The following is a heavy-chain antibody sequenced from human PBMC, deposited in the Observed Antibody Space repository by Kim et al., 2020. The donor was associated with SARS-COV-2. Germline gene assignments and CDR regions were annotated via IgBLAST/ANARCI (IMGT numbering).Heavy chain of an antibody. V-gene: IGHV3-23*01. CDR1: GFTFSSYA. J-gene: IGHJ5*01. CDR3: AKDPGEYYDTSGYPNWF. D-gene: IGHD3-22*01. CDR2: ISGTGDDT. Sequence: GGSLRLSCAASGFTFSSYAMSWVRQAPGKGLEWVSAISGTGDDTYNADSVKGRFTISRDNSKNTLNLQMTSLRAEDTAVYYCAKDPGEYYDTSGYPNWF.